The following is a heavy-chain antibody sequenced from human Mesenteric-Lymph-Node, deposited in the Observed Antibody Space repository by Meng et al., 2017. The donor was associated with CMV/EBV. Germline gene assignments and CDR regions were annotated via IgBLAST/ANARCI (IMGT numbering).Heavy chain of an antibody. CDR2: LRRDGSNQ. J-gene: IGHJ4*02. CDR3: AKLATVTTFYVFDY. D-gene: IGHD4-17*01. CDR1: GFRFSGYG. V-gene: IGHV3-30*02. Sequence: GESLKISCAASGFRFSGYGMHWVRQAPGKGLEWVAVLRRDGSNQNYADSVKGRFTVSRDNSKNTLYLQMYSLRADDTAVYYCAKLATVTTFYVFDYWGQGTLVTVSS.